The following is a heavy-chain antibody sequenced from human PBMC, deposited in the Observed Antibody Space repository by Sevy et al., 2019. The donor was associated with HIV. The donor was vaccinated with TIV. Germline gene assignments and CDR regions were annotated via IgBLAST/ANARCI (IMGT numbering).Heavy chain of an antibody. CDR3: ARVRGVRGVIPYYFDY. V-gene: IGHV1-18*04. CDR1: GYTFTSYG. J-gene: IGHJ4*02. D-gene: IGHD3-10*01. CDR2: ISAYNGNT. Sequence: ASVKVSCKASGYTFTSYGISWVRQAPGQGLEWMGWISAYNGNTTYAQKLQGRVTMTTDTSTSTAYMELRSLRSDDTAVYYCARVRGVRGVIPYYFDYWGQGTLVTVSS.